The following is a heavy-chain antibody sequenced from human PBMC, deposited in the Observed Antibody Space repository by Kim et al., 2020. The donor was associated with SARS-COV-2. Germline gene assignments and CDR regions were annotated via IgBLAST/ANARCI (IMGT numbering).Heavy chain of an antibody. V-gene: IGHV1-69*13. CDR3: AREGGGHHEYGSGSYSPYYFDY. D-gene: IGHD3-10*01. CDR1: GGTFSSYA. CDR2: IIPIFGTA. Sequence: SVKVSCKASGGTFSSYAISWVRQAPGQGLEWMGGIIPIFGTANYAQKFQGRVTITADESTSTAYMELSSLRSEDTAVYYCAREGGGHHEYGSGSYSPYYFDYWGQGTLVTVSS. J-gene: IGHJ4*02.